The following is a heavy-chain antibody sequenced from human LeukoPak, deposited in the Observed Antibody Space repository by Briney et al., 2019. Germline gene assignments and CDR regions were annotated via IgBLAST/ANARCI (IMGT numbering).Heavy chain of an antibody. Sequence: GASVKVSCKASGYTFTSYGISWVRQAPGQGLEWMRWISAYNGNTNYAQKLQGRVTMTTDTSTSTAYMELGSLRSDDTAVYYCASLANYGPYWYFDLWGRGTLVTVSS. J-gene: IGHJ2*01. CDR2: ISAYNGNT. D-gene: IGHD4-17*01. CDR3: ASLANYGPYWYFDL. CDR1: GYTFTSYG. V-gene: IGHV1-18*01.